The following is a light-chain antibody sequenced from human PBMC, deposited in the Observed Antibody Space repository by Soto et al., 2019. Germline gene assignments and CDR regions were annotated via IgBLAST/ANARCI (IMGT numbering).Light chain of an antibody. CDR3: QQYGSSPPIT. V-gene: IGKV3-20*01. J-gene: IGKJ5*01. CDR2: GAS. CDR1: QSVRSRY. Sequence: EIVLTQSPGTLSLSPRERATLSCRASQSVRSRYLAWYQQKPGQAPRLLIYGASSRATGIPDRFSGSGSGTDFTLTISRLEPEDFAVYYCQQYGSSPPITFGQGTRLEIK.